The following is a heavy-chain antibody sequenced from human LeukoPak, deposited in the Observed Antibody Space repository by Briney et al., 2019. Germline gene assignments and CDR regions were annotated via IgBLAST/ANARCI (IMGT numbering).Heavy chain of an antibody. CDR2: INPNSGGT. Sequence: ASVKVSCKASAYTFTGYYMHWVRQAPGQGLERMGWINPNSGGTNYAQKFQGRVTMTRDTSISTAYMELSRLRSDDTAVYYCARDGLIAAAGTNWFDPWGQGTLVTVSS. CDR1: AYTFTGYY. D-gene: IGHD6-13*01. V-gene: IGHV1-2*02. J-gene: IGHJ5*02. CDR3: ARDGLIAAAGTNWFDP.